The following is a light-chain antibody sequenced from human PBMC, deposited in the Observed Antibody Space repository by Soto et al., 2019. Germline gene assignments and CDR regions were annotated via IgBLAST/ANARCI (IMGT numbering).Light chain of an antibody. CDR1: QSVAANF. J-gene: IGKJ1*01. CDR2: GAA. Sequence: EIVLTQSPGTLSLSPGERATLSCRASQSVAANFLAWYHQKPGQAPRLLIYGAASRAAGIPNRFSVSGSGTDFTLTISRLEHEDFAVYYCQKYASTSWTFGQGTKVEIK. CDR3: QKYASTSWT. V-gene: IGKV3-20*01.